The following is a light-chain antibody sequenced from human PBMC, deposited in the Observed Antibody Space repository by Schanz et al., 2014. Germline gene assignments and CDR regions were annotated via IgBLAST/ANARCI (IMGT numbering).Light chain of an antibody. Sequence: QSALTQPRSVSGSPGQSVTISCAGTSSDVGGHNYVSWYQQHPGKAPKLIIYDVSVRPSGVPDRFSGSKSVNTASLAISGLQSEDEADYHCCSYAGGYTVFGGGTKLTVL. CDR2: DVS. V-gene: IGLV2-11*01. CDR3: CSYAGGYTV. CDR1: SSDVGGHNY. J-gene: IGLJ3*02.